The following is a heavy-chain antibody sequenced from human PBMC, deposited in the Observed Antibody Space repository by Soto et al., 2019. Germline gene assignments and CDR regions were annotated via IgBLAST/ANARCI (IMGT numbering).Heavy chain of an antibody. CDR3: ARRSRYAVGVYGMDV. D-gene: IGHD2-2*01. CDR2: IYPGDSDT. CDR1: GYSFTSYW. V-gene: IGHV5-51*01. J-gene: IGHJ6*02. Sequence: RGASLKISCKGSGYSFTSYWIGWVRQMPGKGLEWMGIIYPGDSDTRYSPSFQGQVTISADKSISTAYLQWSSLKASDTAKYYCARRSRYAVGVYGMDVWGQGTTVTVSS.